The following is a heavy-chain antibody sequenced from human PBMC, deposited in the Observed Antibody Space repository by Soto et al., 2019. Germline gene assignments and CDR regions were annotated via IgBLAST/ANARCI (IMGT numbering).Heavy chain of an antibody. CDR1: GGSFSGYY. CDR3: ARGLQGSSSFWLDP. CDR2: INHSGST. Sequence: PSETLSLTCAVYGGSFSGYYWSWIRQPPGKGLEWIGEINHSGSTNYNPSLKSRVTISVDTSKNQFSLKLSSVTAADTAVYYCARGLQGSSSFWLDPWGQGTLVTVSS. D-gene: IGHD6-6*01. J-gene: IGHJ5*02. V-gene: IGHV4-34*01.